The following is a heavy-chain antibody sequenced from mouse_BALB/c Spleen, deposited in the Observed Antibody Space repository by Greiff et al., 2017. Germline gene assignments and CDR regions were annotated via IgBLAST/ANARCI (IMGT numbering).Heavy chain of an antibody. Sequence: DVQLVESGGGLVQPGGSRKLSCAASGFTFSSFGMHWVRQAPEKGLEWVAYISSGSSTIYYADTVKGRFTISRDNPKNTLFLQMTSLRSEDTAMYYCARGGNYEGYAMDYWGQGTSVTVSS. CDR2: ISSGSSTI. CDR3: ARGGNYEGYAMDY. D-gene: IGHD2-1*01. J-gene: IGHJ4*01. CDR1: GFTFSSFG. V-gene: IGHV5-17*02.